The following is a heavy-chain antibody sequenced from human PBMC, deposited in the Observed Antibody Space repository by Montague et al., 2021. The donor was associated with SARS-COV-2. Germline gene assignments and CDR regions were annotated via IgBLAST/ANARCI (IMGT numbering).Heavy chain of an antibody. J-gene: IGHJ3*02. Sequence: SLRLSCAASGFTFSYYDMNWVRQAPGKGPEWISYISTSACTTPYAGSVKGRFTISRDNGKNSLYLQMNSLRVEDTAVYYCTRDYRSVVGDGLDIWGQGTKVTVSS. CDR2: ISTSACTT. D-gene: IGHD3-16*02. V-gene: IGHV3-48*03. CDR1: GFTFSYYD. CDR3: TRDYRSVVGDGLDI.